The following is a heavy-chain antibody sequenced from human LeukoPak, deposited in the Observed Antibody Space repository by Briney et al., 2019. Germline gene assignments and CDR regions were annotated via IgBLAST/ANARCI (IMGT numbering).Heavy chain of an antibody. CDR2: ISSSGTYI. J-gene: IGHJ4*02. D-gene: IGHD3-10*01. V-gene: IGHV3-21*01. CDR1: GYTFSDYS. CDR3: ARGEGYYASGSYYIDY. Sequence: GGSLRLSCAASGYTFSDYSVNWVRQVPGKGLEWVSSISSSGTYIYYADSVKGRFTISRDNAKNSLFLQMNSLRAEDTAVYYCARGEGYYASGSYYIDYWGQGTLVTVSS.